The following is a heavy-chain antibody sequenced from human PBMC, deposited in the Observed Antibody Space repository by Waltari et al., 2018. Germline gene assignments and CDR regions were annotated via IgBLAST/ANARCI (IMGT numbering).Heavy chain of an antibody. CDR1: GVSFSTYV. Sequence: EVQRLESGGGLVQPGGSLRLSCAASGVSFSTYVISWVRQAPGKGLEWVSLITGDGSRIQYADSVKGRFTISRDNSKNTLYLQMNSLRVEDMAVYYCAKEGYFYMDVWGNGTTVTVSS. V-gene: IGHV3-23*03. J-gene: IGHJ6*03. CDR3: AKEGYFYMDV. CDR2: ITGDGSRI.